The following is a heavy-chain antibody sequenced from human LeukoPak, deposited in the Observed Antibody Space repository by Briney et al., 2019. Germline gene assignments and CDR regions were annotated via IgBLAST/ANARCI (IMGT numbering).Heavy chain of an antibody. CDR3: ARDLRTNKGY. D-gene: IGHD1/OR15-1a*01. CDR1: GFTFGDYY. CDR2: ISSSSSYI. J-gene: IGHJ4*02. Sequence: GGSLRLSCAASGFTFGDYYMTWIRQAPGKGLEWVSSISSSSSYIYYADSVKGRFTISRDNAKNSLYLQMNSLRAEDTAVYYCARDLRTNKGYWGQGTLVTVSS. V-gene: IGHV3-11*06.